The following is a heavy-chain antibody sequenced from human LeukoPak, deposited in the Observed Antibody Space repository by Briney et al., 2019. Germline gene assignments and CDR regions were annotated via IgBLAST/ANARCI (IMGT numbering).Heavy chain of an antibody. D-gene: IGHD6-6*01. CDR2: IYYSGST. V-gene: IGHV4-39*07. CDR3: ARDTKQLAYFDY. CDR1: GGSISSSSYY. Sequence: SETLSLTCTVSGGSISSSSYYWGWIRQPPGEGLEWIGSIYYSGSTYYNPSLKSRVTISVDTSKNQFSLKLSSVTAADTAVYYCARDTKQLAYFDYWGQGTLVTVSS. J-gene: IGHJ4*02.